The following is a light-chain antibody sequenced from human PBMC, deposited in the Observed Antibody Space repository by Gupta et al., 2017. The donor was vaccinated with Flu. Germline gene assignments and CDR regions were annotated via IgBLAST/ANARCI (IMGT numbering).Light chain of an antibody. J-gene: IGKJ1*01. Sequence: DIQMSQSPSSLPASVGDSVTITCRASQSISSSLNWYQHKLGKAPKLLISAASRLESGAPSRFSGSGSGTDFTLTSSGLQPVVFETYYWQQSYSRRTFGQGTKVEI. CDR2: AAS. CDR1: QSISSS. V-gene: IGKV1-39*01. CDR3: QQSYSRRT.